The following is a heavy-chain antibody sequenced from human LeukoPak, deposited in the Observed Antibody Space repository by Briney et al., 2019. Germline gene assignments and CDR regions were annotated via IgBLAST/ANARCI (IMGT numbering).Heavy chain of an antibody. Sequence: GESLKISCKGSGYSFTSYWIGWVRRMPGKGLEWMGIIYPGDSDTRYSSSFQGQVTISADKSISTAYLQWSSLKASDTAMYYCARLRYGRDGYLYFDYWGQGTLVTVSS. D-gene: IGHD5-24*01. CDR3: ARLRYGRDGYLYFDY. CDR1: GYSFTSYW. V-gene: IGHV5-51*01. J-gene: IGHJ4*02. CDR2: IYPGDSDT.